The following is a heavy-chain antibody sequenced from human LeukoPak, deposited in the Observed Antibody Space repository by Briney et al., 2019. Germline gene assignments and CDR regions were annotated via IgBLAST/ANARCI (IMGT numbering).Heavy chain of an antibody. V-gene: IGHV4-39*01. D-gene: IGHD5-24*01. CDR2: IYSSGST. CDR1: GVAISSSSYY. CDR3: ARHDWRWLQMGLDY. Sequence: PSETLSLTCTVSGVAISSSSYYWGWIRQPPGNGLEWIGSIYSSGSTYYNPSLKSRVAISVDTSKNQFSLKLSSVTAADTAVYYCARHDWRWLQMGLDYWGQGTLVTVSS. J-gene: IGHJ4*02.